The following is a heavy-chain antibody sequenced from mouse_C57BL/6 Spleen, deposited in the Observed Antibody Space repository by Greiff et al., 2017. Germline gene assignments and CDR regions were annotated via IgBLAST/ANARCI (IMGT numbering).Heavy chain of an antibody. Sequence: QVQLQQSGAELVKPGASVKLSCKASGYTFTSYWMHWVKQRPGQGLEWIGMIHPNSGSTNYNEKFKSKATLTVDKSSSTAYMQLSSLTSEDSAVYYCARERDSNYAMDYWGQGTSVTVSS. CDR1: GYTFTSYW. CDR3: ARERDSNYAMDY. V-gene: IGHV1-64*01. CDR2: IHPNSGST. D-gene: IGHD2-5*01. J-gene: IGHJ4*01.